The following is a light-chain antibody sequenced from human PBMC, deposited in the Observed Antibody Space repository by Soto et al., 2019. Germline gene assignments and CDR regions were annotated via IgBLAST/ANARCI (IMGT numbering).Light chain of an antibody. CDR2: GTS. CDR1: QSVSSTY. J-gene: IGKJ5*01. Sequence: EVVLTQSPATLSLSPGERATLSCRASQSVSSTYLAWYQQQPGQAPRLLMSGTSNRATGTPDRFSGSGSGKDFTLTISRLEPEDFAVYYCQQYGSPPITFGQGTRLEIK. V-gene: IGKV3-20*01. CDR3: QQYGSPPIT.